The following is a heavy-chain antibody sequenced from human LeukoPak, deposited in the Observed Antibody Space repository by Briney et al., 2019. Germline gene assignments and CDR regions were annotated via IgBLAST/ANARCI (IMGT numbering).Heavy chain of an antibody. V-gene: IGHV3-53*01. Sequence: GGSLRLSCAASGFTVSSNYMSWVRQAPGKGLEWVSVIYSGGSTYYADSVKGRFTISRDNAQNSMYLQMNSLRVEDTAVYYCTSWGDTTAEYFQRWGQGTLVTVSS. CDR3: TSWGDTTAEYFQR. CDR2: IYSGGST. D-gene: IGHD2-21*02. CDR1: GFTVSSNY. J-gene: IGHJ1*01.